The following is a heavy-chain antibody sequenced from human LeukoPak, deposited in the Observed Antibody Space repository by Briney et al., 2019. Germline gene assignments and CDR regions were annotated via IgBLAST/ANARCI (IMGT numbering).Heavy chain of an antibody. V-gene: IGHV3-21*01. Sequence: GGSLRLSCAASGFTFSSYSMNWVRQAPGKGLEWVSSISSSSSYIYYADSVKGRFTISRDNANNSLYLQMNSLRAEGTAVYYCARERVPAATLDAFDIWGQGTMVTVSS. D-gene: IGHD2-2*01. CDR1: GFTFSSYS. CDR3: ARERVPAATLDAFDI. J-gene: IGHJ3*02. CDR2: ISSSSSYI.